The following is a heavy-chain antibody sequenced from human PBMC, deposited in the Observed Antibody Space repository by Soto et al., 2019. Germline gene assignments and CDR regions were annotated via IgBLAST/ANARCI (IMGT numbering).Heavy chain of an antibody. CDR2: ISWNGDNT. CDR3: ARGEYTSRRGFDV. V-gene: IGHV3-20*04. D-gene: IGHD6-6*01. CDR1: GIAFGDYG. J-gene: IGHJ6*02. Sequence: EVQLAESGGGVARPGGSRRLSCAASGIAFGDYGMTWVRRVPGKGLEWVAGISWNGDNTGYADFAKGRFTISRDNSKKFLLLEMNSLRVEDTAFYYCARGEYTSRRGFDVWGQGTPVTVSS.